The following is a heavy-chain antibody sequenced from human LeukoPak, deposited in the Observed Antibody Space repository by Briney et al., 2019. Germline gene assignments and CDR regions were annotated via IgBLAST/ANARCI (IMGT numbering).Heavy chain of an antibody. CDR3: ARTCGGDCYIRDS. CDR2: INPYTGDT. D-gene: IGHD2-21*02. Sequence: VASVKVSCKASGYTFSAYYMYWVREAPGQGLEWVGWINPYTGDTKYAQNFQGRVTMTRDTSISTVYMEVSRLRSGDTAVYYCARTCGGDCYIRDSWGQGTLVTVSS. V-gene: IGHV1-2*02. J-gene: IGHJ4*02. CDR1: GYTFSAYY.